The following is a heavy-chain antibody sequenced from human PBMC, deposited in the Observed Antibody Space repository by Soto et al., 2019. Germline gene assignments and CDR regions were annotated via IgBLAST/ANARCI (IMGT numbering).Heavy chain of an antibody. V-gene: IGHV3-30*18. J-gene: IGHJ2*01. CDR2: ISYDGSNK. CDR3: AKGHRDDLVAATNGGWYFDL. D-gene: IGHD1-26*01. CDR1: GFTFSTYG. Sequence: GGSLRLSCAASGFTFSTYGMHWVRQAPGKGLEWVAVISYDGSNKYYANSVKGRFTISRDNSKNTLYLQMNSLRAEDTAVYYCAKGHRDDLVAATNGGWYFDLWGRGTLVTVSS.